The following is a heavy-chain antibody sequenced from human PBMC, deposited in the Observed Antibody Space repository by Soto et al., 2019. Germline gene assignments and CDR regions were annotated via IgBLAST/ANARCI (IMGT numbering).Heavy chain of an antibody. V-gene: IGHV3-23*01. CDR2: ITGGIGVT. D-gene: IGHD3-16*01. CDR3: ANFQGETFYTWYFHY. CDR1: GFTFSSYA. J-gene: IGHJ4*02. Sequence: EVQLLESGGGLVQPGGSLRLSCAASGFTFSSYAMTWVRQAPGKGLEWVSVITGGIGVTYYADSVKGRFTISRDNSTYTLFLQMNCLWAADTAVYHCANFQGETFYTWYFHYWGQGTLVTVSS.